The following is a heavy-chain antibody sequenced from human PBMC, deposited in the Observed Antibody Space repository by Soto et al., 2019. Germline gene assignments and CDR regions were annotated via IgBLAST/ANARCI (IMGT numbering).Heavy chain of an antibody. D-gene: IGHD3-16*01. CDR2: IYSGGST. V-gene: IGHV3-66*01. J-gene: IGHJ6*02. Sequence: EVQLVESGGGLVQPGGSLRLSCAASGFTVSSNYMSRVRQAPGKGLEWVSVIYSGGSTYYADSVKGRFTISRDNSKNTLYLQMNSLRAEDTAVYYCAEQNWGDGMDVWGQGTTVTVSS. CDR1: GFTVSSNY. CDR3: AEQNWGDGMDV.